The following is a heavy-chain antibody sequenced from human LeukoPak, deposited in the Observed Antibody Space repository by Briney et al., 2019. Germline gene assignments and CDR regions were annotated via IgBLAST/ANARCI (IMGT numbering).Heavy chain of an antibody. J-gene: IGHJ4*02. CDR2: IDWNGGST. D-gene: IGHD2-15*01. Sequence: GGSLRLSCAASGFTFDDYGMSWVRQAPGKGLEWVSGIDWNGGSTGYADSVKGRFTISRDNAKNSLYLQMNSLRAEDTAVYYCARDGYCSGGSCYSGLPDYWGQGTLVTVSS. CDR3: ARDGYCSGGSCYSGLPDY. V-gene: IGHV3-20*04. CDR1: GFTFDDYG.